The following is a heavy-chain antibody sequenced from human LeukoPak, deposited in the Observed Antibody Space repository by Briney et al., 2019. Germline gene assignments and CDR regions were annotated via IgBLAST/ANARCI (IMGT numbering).Heavy chain of an antibody. J-gene: IGHJ4*02. CDR3: ARDNPFLSIMFDY. CDR2: IWYDGSNK. V-gene: IGHV3-33*01. Sequence: PGRSLRLSCAASGFSFSSYGMHWVRQAPGKGLEWVAVIWYDGSNKYFADSVKGRFTISRDNSKNTLYLQMNSLRAEDTAVYYCARDNPFLSIMFDYWGQGTLVTVSS. CDR1: GFSFSSYG.